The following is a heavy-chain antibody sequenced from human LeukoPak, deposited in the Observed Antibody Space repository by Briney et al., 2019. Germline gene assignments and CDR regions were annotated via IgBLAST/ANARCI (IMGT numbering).Heavy chain of an antibody. J-gene: IGHJ4*02. D-gene: IGHD6-13*01. CDR2: IKQDGIEK. CDR3: AKLSRVYSSSWYFDY. V-gene: IGHV3-7*03. CDR1: GFTFSSYW. Sequence: GGSLRLSCAASGFTFSSYWMDWVRQVPGKGLEWVANIKQDGIEKYFVGSVKGRFAISRDNSKNTLYLQMNSLRAEDTAVYYCAKLSRVYSSSWYFDYWGQGTLVTVSS.